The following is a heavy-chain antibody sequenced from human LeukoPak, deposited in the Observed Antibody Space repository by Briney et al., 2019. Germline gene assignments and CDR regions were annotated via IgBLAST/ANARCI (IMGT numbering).Heavy chain of an antibody. CDR1: RYTFTDYY. CDR2: IYPSSGDP. CDR3: ARDDGWAGTDC. D-gene: IGHD3-10*01. Sequence: ASVKVSCRASRYTFTDYYIHWVRQAPGQGLEWMGRIYPSSGDPDYAQKFQGRVTMTRGTSISTAYMEFSRLKSDDTAVYYCARDDGWAGTDCWGQGTLVTVSS. J-gene: IGHJ4*02. V-gene: IGHV1-2*06.